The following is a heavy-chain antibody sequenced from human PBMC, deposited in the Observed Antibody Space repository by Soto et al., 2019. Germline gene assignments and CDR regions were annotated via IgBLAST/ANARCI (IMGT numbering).Heavy chain of an antibody. CDR3: AIADYGDPDY. CDR2: INAHNGNT. CDR1: GSTFPSST. J-gene: IGHJ4*02. D-gene: IGHD4-17*01. V-gene: IGHV1-18*01. Sequence: QVQLVQSGAEVKKPGASVKVSCKASGSTFPSSTVSWVRQAPGQGLEWMGWINAHNGNTKYAQKFQSRLTMTTDTSTGTGYMELRSLRSDDTAIYFCAIADYGDPDYWGQGTLVTVSS.